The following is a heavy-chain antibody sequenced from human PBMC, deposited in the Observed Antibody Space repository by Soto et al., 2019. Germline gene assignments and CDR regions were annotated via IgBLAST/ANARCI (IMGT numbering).Heavy chain of an antibody. CDR2: IFYAGII. V-gene: IGHV4-4*02. CDR1: GDSDIWNEW. CDR3: ASGQDYVWQI. Sequence: QMQLQESGPGLVRPSETLSLTCTVSGDSDIWNEWWSWVRQPPGKGPEWIGEIFYAGIINFNPSLKSRVTMSIDKSKNQFSMRLTSVVAADTATYYCASGQDYVWQIWGRGTLVTVSS. D-gene: IGHD3-16*01. J-gene: IGHJ4*02.